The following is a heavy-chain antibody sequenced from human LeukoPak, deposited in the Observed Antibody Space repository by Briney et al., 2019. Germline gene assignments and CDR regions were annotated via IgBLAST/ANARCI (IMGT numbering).Heavy chain of an antibody. CDR3: AREYYYESSDYYVVLSGAFDI. CDR2: INPNSDVT. Sequence: GASMKVSCKASGYTFTGYYMRWVRQAPGQGLEWMGWINPNSDVTNYAQKFQGRVTMTRDASISTAYMELSSLRSDDTAVYYCAREYYYESSDYYVVLSGAFDIWGQGTMVTVSS. V-gene: IGHV1-2*02. J-gene: IGHJ3*02. D-gene: IGHD3-22*01. CDR1: GYTFTGYY.